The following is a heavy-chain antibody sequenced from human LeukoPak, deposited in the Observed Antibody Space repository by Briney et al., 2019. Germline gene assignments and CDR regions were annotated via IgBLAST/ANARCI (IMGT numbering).Heavy chain of an antibody. D-gene: IGHD3-22*01. CDR1: GGSIRSSSYY. Sequence: SETLSLTCTVSGGSIRSSSYYWGWIRQPPGKGLEWIGSIYYSGSTHYNPSLKSRVTISVDTSKNQLSLKLSSVTAADTAMYYCARNSTYYYDRSTYSYFDDWGQGTLVTVSS. CDR3: ARNSTYYYDRSTYSYFDD. V-gene: IGHV4-39*01. J-gene: IGHJ4*02. CDR2: IYYSGST.